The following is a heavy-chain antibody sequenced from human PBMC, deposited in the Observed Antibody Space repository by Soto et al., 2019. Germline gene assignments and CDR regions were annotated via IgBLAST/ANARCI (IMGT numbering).Heavy chain of an antibody. CDR1: GGSISSYY. CDR2: ISGDSSYI. Sequence: ETLSLTCTVSGGSISSYYWSWIRQPPGKGLEWVSSISGDSSYIYYADSVKGQFTISRDNAKNSLSLQMNSLRAEDTAVYFCARDPIPVPMYYFDYWGQGSLVTVSS. D-gene: IGHD6-19*01. CDR3: ARDPIPVPMYYFDY. J-gene: IGHJ4*02. V-gene: IGHV3-21*01.